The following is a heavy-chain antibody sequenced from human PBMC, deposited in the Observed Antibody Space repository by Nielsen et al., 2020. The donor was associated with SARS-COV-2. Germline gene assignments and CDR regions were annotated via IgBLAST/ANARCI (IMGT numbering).Heavy chain of an antibody. Sequence: ASVKVSCKASGYTFTSYGISWVRQAPGQGLEWMGWMNPNSGNTGYAQKFQGRVTMTRNTSISTAYMELSSLRSEDTAVYYCAGARYSSSWYYFDYWGQGTLVTVSS. D-gene: IGHD6-13*01. CDR1: GYTFTSYG. V-gene: IGHV1-8*02. J-gene: IGHJ4*02. CDR2: MNPNSGNT. CDR3: AGARYSSSWYYFDY.